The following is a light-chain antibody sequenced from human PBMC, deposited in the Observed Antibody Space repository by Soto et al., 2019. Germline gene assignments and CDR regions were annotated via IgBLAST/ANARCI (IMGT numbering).Light chain of an antibody. V-gene: IGLV3-21*02. Sequence: SYDLTQPPSVSVSPGQTGSSTCWSNNIGDQSVHWYQLKPGQAPVLVVYEDNDRPSGIPERFSGSNSGNTATLTINRVEAGDEADYYCQVWDGRSDHFVFGTGTKVTVL. CDR2: EDN. CDR3: QVWDGRSDHFV. CDR1: NIGDQS. J-gene: IGLJ1*01.